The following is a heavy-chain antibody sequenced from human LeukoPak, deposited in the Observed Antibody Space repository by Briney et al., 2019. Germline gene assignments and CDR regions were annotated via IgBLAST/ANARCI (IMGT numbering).Heavy chain of an antibody. CDR1: GFTFSSYA. V-gene: IGHV3-23*01. CDR2: ISGSGGST. D-gene: IGHD3-22*01. J-gene: IGHJ4*02. Sequence: GGSLRLSCAASGFTFSSYAMSWVPQAPGKGLEWVSAISGSGGSTYYADSVKGRFTISRDNSKNTLYLQMNSLRAEDTAVYYCAKCFYYDSSGSIDYWGQGTLVTVSS. CDR3: AKCFYYDSSGSIDY.